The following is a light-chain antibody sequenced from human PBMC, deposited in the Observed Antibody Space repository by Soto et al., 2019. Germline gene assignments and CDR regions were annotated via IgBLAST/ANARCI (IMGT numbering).Light chain of an antibody. CDR3: QQSYSLPYT. V-gene: IGKV1-39*01. J-gene: IGKJ2*01. CDR2: AAS. Sequence: DIQMTQSPSSLSASVGHRVTITCRASQSVGSLLNWFQQRPGIAPKLLIYAASTLQSGAPSRFSGSGAGTDFTLIISSLQPEDFATYYCQQSYSLPYTFGQGTKLEI. CDR1: QSVGSL.